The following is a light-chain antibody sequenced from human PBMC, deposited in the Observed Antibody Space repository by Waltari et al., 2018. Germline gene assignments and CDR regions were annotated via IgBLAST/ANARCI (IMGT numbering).Light chain of an antibody. CDR3: QQYNNWPLT. CDR2: AAS. Sequence: EMVMTQSPATLSVSPGETATLSCRASQSVSSHLAWYQQKSGQAPRLLIYAASNRAAGIPARFNGGGSGTEFTLTISSLQSGDSAVYYCQQYNNWPLTFGQGTKVEIK. CDR1: QSVSSH. V-gene: IGKV3-15*01. J-gene: IGKJ1*01.